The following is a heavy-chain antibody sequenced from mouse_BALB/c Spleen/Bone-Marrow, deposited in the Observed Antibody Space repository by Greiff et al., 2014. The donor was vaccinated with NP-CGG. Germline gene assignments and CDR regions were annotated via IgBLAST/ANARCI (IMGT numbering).Heavy chain of an antibody. D-gene: IGHD2-4*01. CDR2: IDPANGNT. CDR3: ANYDYEWYFDV. Sequence: EVKLQESGAELVKPGASVKLSCTASGFNIKDTYMHWVKQRPEQGLEWIGRIDPANGNTKYDPKFQGKATITADTSSNTAYLQLSSLTSEDTAVYYCANYDYEWYFDVWGAGTTITVSS. V-gene: IGHV14-3*02. J-gene: IGHJ1*01. CDR1: GFNIKDTY.